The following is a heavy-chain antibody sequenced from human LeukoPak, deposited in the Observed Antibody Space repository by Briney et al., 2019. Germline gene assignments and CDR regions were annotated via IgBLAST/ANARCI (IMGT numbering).Heavy chain of an antibody. J-gene: IGHJ4*02. CDR1: GFTFSNAW. D-gene: IGHD2-15*01. CDR3: TTRGGRFSIFDY. Sequence: GGSLRLSCAASGFTFSNAWMSWVRQAPGKGLEWVGRIKSKTDGGTTLYAAPVKGRFTISRDDSKNTLYLQMNSLKTEDTAVYYCTTRGGRFSIFDYWGQGTLVTVSS. CDR2: IKSKTDGGTT. V-gene: IGHV3-15*01.